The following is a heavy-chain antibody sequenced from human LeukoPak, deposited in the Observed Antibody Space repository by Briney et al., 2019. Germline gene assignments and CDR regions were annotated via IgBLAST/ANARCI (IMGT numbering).Heavy chain of an antibody. J-gene: IGHJ4*02. CDR2: IPRDGSEK. Sequence: PGGSLRLSCAASGFTFSNYWMNWVRQAPGEGLEWVASIPRDGSEKYYVESVKGRFTISRDNAKNSLYLQMNSLRAEDTAVYYCARQGYSSGKWGQGTLVTVSS. D-gene: IGHD6-19*01. CDR1: GFTFSNYW. CDR3: ARQGYSSGK. V-gene: IGHV3-7*01.